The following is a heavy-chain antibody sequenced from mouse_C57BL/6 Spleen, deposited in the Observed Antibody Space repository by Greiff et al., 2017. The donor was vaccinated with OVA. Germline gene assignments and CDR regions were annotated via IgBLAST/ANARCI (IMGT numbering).Heavy chain of an antibody. J-gene: IGHJ2*01. CDR1: GYSITSGYY. Sequence: EESGPGLVKPSQSLSLTCSVTGYSITSGYYWNWIRQFPGNKLEWMGYISYDGSNNYNPSLKNRISITRDTSKNQFFLKLNSVTTEDTATYYCARRVGLNFDYWGQGTTLTVSS. D-gene: IGHD4-1*01. V-gene: IGHV3-6*01. CDR2: ISYDGSN. CDR3: ARRVGLNFDY.